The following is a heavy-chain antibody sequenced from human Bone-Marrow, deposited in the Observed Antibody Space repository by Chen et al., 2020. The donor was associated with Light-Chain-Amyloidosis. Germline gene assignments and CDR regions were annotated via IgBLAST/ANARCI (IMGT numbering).Heavy chain of an antibody. CDR1: GGTFNSYG. CDR2: IIPMFGRA. J-gene: IGHJ5*02. V-gene: IGHV1-69*01. Sequence: QVQPVQSGAEVKKPGSSVKVSCRASGGTFNSYGVSWIRQAPGQGLEWMGWIIPMFGRAHYAQKFQGRVTMTADESTNTAYMELSRLGSEDTAVYYCARDETPIFGVVTYNWFDPWGQGTLVTVSS. D-gene: IGHD3-3*01. CDR3: ARDETPIFGVVTYNWFDP.